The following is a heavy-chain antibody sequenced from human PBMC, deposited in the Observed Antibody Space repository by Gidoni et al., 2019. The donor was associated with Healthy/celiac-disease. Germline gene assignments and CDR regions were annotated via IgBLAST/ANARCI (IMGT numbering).Heavy chain of an antibody. J-gene: IGHJ4*02. CDR1: GFTFSSYS. Sequence: EVQLVESGGGLVKPGGSLRLSCAAPGFTFSSYSMNWVRQAPGKGLEWVSSISSSSSYIYYADSVKGRFTISRDNAKNSLYLQMNSLRAEDTAVYYCARDHKSGYCSGGSCGNYWGQGTLVTVSS. CDR2: ISSSSSYI. V-gene: IGHV3-21*01. CDR3: ARDHKSGYCSGGSCGNY. D-gene: IGHD2-15*01.